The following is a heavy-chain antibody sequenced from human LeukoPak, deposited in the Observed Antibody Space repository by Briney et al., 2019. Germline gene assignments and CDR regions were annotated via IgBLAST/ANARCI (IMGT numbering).Heavy chain of an antibody. V-gene: IGHV3-7*01. D-gene: IGHD2-21*01. Sequence: SGGSLRLSCAVSEVTFSSYWTSWVHQAPGKGLEWVANTNQDGSEEHYADSVKGRFTISRDNAKNSLYLQMNSLRAEDTAVYYCARYCGGDCYGMDVWGQGTTVIVSS. CDR2: TNQDGSEE. CDR3: ARYCGGDCYGMDV. CDR1: EVTFSSYW. J-gene: IGHJ6*02.